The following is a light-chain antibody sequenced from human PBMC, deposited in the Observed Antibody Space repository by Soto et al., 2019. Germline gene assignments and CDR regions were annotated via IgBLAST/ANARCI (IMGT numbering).Light chain of an antibody. Sequence: VCPGGTFTLTFGLSSGSVSTSYYPSWFQQTPGQPPRTLIYSTNTRSSGVPDRFSGSILGSKAALTITGAQSDDESDYYCVLYMGSGTWVFGGGTKLTVL. CDR2: STN. CDR3: VLYMGSGTWV. V-gene: IGLV8-61*01. CDR1: SGSVSTSYY. J-gene: IGLJ2*01.